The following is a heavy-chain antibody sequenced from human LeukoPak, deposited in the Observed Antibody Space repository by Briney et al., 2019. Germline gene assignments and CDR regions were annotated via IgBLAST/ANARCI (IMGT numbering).Heavy chain of an antibody. D-gene: IGHD2-2*01. J-gene: IGHJ4*02. CDR2: IYYSGST. V-gene: IGHV4-30-4*08. Sequence: PSQTLSLTCTVSGGSISSGDYYCSWIRQPPGKGLEWLGYIYYSGSTYYNPSLKSRLTISVDTSKNQFSLKLSSVTAADTAVYYCASYHCSSTSCSFDYWGQGTLVTVSS. CDR1: GGSISSGDYY. CDR3: ASYHCSSTSCSFDY.